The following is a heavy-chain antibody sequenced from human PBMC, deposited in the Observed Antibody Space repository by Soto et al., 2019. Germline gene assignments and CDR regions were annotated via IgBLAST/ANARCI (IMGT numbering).Heavy chain of an antibody. Sequence: GASLKTSCKRSGYRFTSYWIGWVRQMPGKGLEWMGIIYPGDSDTRYSPSFQGQVTISADKSISTAYLQWSSLKASDTAMYYCARWDCSSTSCYAYVRGFDYWGQGTLVTVSS. D-gene: IGHD2-2*01. J-gene: IGHJ4*02. CDR1: GYRFTSYW. V-gene: IGHV5-51*01. CDR2: IYPGDSDT. CDR3: ARWDCSSTSCYAYVRGFDY.